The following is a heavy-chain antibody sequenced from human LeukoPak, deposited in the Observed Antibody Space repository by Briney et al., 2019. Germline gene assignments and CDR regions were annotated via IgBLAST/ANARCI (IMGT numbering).Heavy chain of an antibody. D-gene: IGHD4-23*01. Sequence: GASVKVSCKVSGYSFTSHYMHWVRQAPGQGLEWMGLINPRGTSTIYAEKFQGRIIMTRDMSTTTDYMELSSLKSDDTAVYYCARDNSIHERGWWFDPWGQGTLVTVSS. CDR2: INPRGTST. CDR3: ARDNSIHERGWWFDP. J-gene: IGHJ5*02. CDR1: GYSFTSHY. V-gene: IGHV1-46*01.